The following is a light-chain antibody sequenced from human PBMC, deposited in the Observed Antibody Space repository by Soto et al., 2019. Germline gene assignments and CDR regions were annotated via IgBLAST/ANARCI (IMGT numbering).Light chain of an antibody. Sequence: EIVMTQSPATLSVSPGERATLSCRASQSVSSSLAWYQQKPGQAPRLLIYGASTRATGIPARFSGSGSGKEFTLTISMLQSEDFAVYYCQQYYALPLTFGGGTKVEIK. CDR3: QQYYALPLT. V-gene: IGKV3-15*01. CDR2: GAS. J-gene: IGKJ4*01. CDR1: QSVSSS.